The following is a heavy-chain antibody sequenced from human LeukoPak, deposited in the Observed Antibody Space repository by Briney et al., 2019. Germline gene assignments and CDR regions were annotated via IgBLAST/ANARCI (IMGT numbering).Heavy chain of an antibody. CDR3: ARDGGPSYYYYYMDV. J-gene: IGHJ6*03. CDR1: GLTFGNYW. Sequence: GGSLRLSCAASGLTFGNYWVTWVRQAPGKGLEWVANIKQDGSEKYYVDSVKGRFTISRDNAKNSLYLQMNSLRVEDTAVYYCARDGGPSYYYYYMDVWGKGTTVTVSS. V-gene: IGHV3-7*01. D-gene: IGHD3-16*01. CDR2: IKQDGSEK.